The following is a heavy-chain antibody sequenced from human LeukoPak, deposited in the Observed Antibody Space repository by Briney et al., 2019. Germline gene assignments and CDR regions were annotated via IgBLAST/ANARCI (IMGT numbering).Heavy chain of an antibody. CDR1: GGTFSSYA. Sequence: GASVKVSCKASGGTFSSYAISWVRQAPGQGLEWMGGIIPIFGTANYAQKFQGRVTITADESTSTAYMELSSLRSEDTAVYYCAINYYDSSGYDYWGQGTLVTVSS. CDR2: IIPIFGTA. J-gene: IGHJ4*02. CDR3: AINYYDSSGYDY. V-gene: IGHV1-69*01. D-gene: IGHD3-22*01.